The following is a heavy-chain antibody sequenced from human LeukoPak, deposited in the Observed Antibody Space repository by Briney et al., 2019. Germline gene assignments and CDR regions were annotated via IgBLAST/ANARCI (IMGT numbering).Heavy chain of an antibody. J-gene: IGHJ4*02. CDR3: AILTVTTAY. CDR2: ISGNGGST. CDR1: GFTFSSYG. D-gene: IGHD4-17*01. V-gene: IGHV3-23*01. Sequence: GGTLRLSCAASGFTFSSYGMNWVRQAPGKGLEWVSGISGNGGSTNYADSVKGRFTISRDNSKNTLYLQMNSLRAEDTAVYYCAILTVTTAYWGQGTLVTVSS.